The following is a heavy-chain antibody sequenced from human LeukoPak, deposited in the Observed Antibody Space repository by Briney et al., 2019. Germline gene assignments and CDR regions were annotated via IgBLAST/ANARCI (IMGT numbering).Heavy chain of an antibody. CDR3: ARGRRSSGYYYVSPYFDY. CDR2: MNPNSGNT. CDR1: GYTFTSYY. Sequence: ASVKVSCKASGYTFTSYYMHWVRQATGQGLEWMGWMNPNSGNTGYAQKFQGRVTITRNTSISTAYMELSSLRSEDTAVYYCARGRRSSGYYYVSPYFDYWGQGTLVTVSS. D-gene: IGHD3-22*01. J-gene: IGHJ4*02. V-gene: IGHV1-8*03.